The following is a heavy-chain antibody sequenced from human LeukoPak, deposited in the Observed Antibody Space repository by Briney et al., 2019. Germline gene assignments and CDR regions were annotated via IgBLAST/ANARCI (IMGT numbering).Heavy chain of an antibody. V-gene: IGHV4-4*02. CDR1: GGSISSNNW. D-gene: IGHD1-1*01. CDR2: IYHSGSP. J-gene: IGHJ4*02. Sequence: PSETLSLTCAVSGGSISSNNWWGWVRQPPGEGLEWIGEIYHSGSPNYNPSLKSRVTISVDKSRNHFSLNLSSVTAADTAVYYCARVNINNWHSCDYWGQGTLVTVSS. CDR3: ARVNINNWHSCDY.